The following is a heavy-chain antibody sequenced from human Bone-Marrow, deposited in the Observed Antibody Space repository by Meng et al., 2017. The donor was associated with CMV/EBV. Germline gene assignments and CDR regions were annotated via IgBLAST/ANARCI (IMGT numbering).Heavy chain of an antibody. J-gene: IGHJ4*02. CDR3: ACQETYYYDSSGYYCDY. CDR2: IRCDGSNK. CDR1: GFTFSSYG. Sequence: GGSLRLSSAASGFTFSSYGMHWVRQAPGKGLEWVAFIRCDGSNKYYADSVKGRFTISRDNSKNTLYLQMNSLRAEDTAVYYCACQETYYYDSSGYYCDYWGQGTLVTVSS. D-gene: IGHD3-22*01. V-gene: IGHV3-30*02.